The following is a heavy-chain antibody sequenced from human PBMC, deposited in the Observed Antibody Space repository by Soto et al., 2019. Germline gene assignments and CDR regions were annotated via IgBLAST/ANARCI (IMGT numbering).Heavy chain of an antibody. D-gene: IGHD3-22*01. CDR2: ISSSSSYI. CDR1: GFTFSSYS. J-gene: IGHJ4*02. CDR3: AREGMHYDSSGLGY. Sequence: EVQLVESGGGLVQPGGSLRLSCAASGFTFSSYSMNWVRQAPGKGLEWVSSISSSSSYIYYADSVKGRFTISRDNAKNSLYLQMNSLRAEDTAVYYCAREGMHYDSSGLGYWGQGTLVTVSS. V-gene: IGHV3-21*01.